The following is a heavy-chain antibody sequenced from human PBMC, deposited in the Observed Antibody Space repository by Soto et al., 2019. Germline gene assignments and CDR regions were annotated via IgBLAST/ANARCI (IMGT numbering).Heavy chain of an antibody. CDR3: AAGRWLQPFDY. V-gene: IGHV4-30-4*01. CDR1: VGSISSGDYY. CDR2: IYYSGST. Sequence: TLSLTCTVSVGSISSGDYYWSWILQPPGKGLEWIGYIYYSGSTYYNPSLKSRVTISVDTSKNQFSLKLSSVTAADTAVYYCAAGRWLQPFDYWGQGTLVTVSS. J-gene: IGHJ4*02. D-gene: IGHD5-12*01.